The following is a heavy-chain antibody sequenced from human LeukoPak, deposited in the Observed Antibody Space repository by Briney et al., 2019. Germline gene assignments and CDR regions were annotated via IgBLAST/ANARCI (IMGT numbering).Heavy chain of an antibody. D-gene: IGHD3/OR15-3a*01. CDR2: ISDVGTTQ. V-gene: IGHV3-48*03. CDR1: RFTFTSYE. J-gene: IGHJ3*02. CDR3: ARNSSKVASDDYDLYI. Sequence: GGSLRLSCAPSRFTFTSYEPNCGPQAPGKGLEWVSYISDVGTTQHYADSVKGRFIISRDNAKNSLYLQMKSLTTEDTAAYYCARNSSKVASDDYDLYIWGQGTMVIVSS.